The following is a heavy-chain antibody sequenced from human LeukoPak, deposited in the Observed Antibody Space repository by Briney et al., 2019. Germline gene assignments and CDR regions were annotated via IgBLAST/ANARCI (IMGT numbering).Heavy chain of an antibody. J-gene: IGHJ4*02. V-gene: IGHV3-23*01. D-gene: IGHD3-22*01. Sequence: GGSLRLSCAASGFTFSSYAMSWVRQAPGKGLEWVSAISGSGGSTYYADSVKGRFTISRDNSKNTLYLQMNSLRAEDTAVYYCARKESIVVVIHFDYWGQGTLVTVSS. CDR3: ARKESIVVVIHFDY. CDR2: ISGSGGST. CDR1: GFTFSSYA.